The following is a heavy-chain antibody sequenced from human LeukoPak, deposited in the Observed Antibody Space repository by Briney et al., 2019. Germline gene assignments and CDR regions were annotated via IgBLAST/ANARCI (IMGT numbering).Heavy chain of an antibody. Sequence: ASVKVSCKASGYTFTSYGISWERQAPGQGLEWMGWISAYNGNTNYAQKLQGRVTMTTDTSTSTAYMELRSLRSDDTAVYYCARGPYSSGYYSGYDYWGQGTLVTVSS. CDR1: GYTFTSYG. V-gene: IGHV1-18*01. D-gene: IGHD3-22*01. J-gene: IGHJ4*02. CDR3: ARGPYSSGYYSGYDY. CDR2: ISAYNGNT.